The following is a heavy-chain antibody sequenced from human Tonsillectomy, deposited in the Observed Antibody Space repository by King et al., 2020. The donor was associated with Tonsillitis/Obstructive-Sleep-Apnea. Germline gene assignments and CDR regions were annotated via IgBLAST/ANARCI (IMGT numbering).Heavy chain of an antibody. D-gene: IGHD6-6*01. Sequence: QLQELGPGLVKPSETLSLTCTVSGGSISSHYWSWIRQPPGKGLEWIGYVYYSGGTNYNPSLKSRLTISVDRSRTRFSLNLSSVTAADTAVYYCARVGEGEGSSPRGYYYYYYMDVWGKGTTVTVSS. CDR3: ARVGEGEGSSPRGYYYYYYMDV. CDR1: GGSISSHY. CDR2: VYYSGGT. V-gene: IGHV4-59*11. J-gene: IGHJ6*03.